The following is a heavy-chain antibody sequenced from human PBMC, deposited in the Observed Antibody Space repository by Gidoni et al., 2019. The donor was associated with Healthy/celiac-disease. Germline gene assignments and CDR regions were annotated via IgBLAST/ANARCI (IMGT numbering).Heavy chain of an antibody. Sequence: QLQLQESGPGLVKPSETLSLTCTVSGGSISSSSYYWGWIRQPPGKGLEWIGSIYYSGSTYYNPSLKSRVTISVDTSKNQFSLKLSSVTAADTAVYYCARHSFDTAMTTPLFDYWGQGTLVTVSS. CDR3: ARHSFDTAMTTPLFDY. D-gene: IGHD5-18*01. CDR1: GGSISSSSYY. V-gene: IGHV4-39*01. CDR2: IYYSGST. J-gene: IGHJ4*02.